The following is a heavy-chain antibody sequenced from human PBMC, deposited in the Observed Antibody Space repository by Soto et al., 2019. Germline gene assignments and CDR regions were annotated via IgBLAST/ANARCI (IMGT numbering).Heavy chain of an antibody. V-gene: IGHV4-30-2*01. CDR1: GGSISSGGYS. J-gene: IGHJ4*02. CDR3: ARGAKFEPRFFDY. CDR2: IYHSGST. D-gene: IGHD3-10*02. Sequence: SETLSLTCAVSGGSISSGGYSWSWIRQPPGKGLEWIGYIYHSGSTYYNPSLKSRVTISVDRSKNQFSLKLSSVTAADTAVYYCARGAKFEPRFFDYWGQGTLVTVSS.